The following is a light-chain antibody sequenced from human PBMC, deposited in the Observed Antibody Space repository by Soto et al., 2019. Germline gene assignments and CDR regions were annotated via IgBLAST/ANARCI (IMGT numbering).Light chain of an antibody. J-gene: IGLJ2*01. V-gene: IGLV1-40*01. Sequence: QSVLTQPPSVSGAPGQRVTMSCTGSSSNIGAGYDVHWYQQLPGTAPKLLIYGNNNRPSGVPDRFSGSKSGTSASLAITGLQAEDEADYYCQSYDSSLSGSVFGGGTKLTVL. CDR3: QSYDSSLSGSV. CDR2: GNN. CDR1: SSNIGAGYD.